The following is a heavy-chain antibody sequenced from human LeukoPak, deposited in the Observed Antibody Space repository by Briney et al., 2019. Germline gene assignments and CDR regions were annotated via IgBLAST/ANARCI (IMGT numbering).Heavy chain of an antibody. Sequence: PGGALRLSCAASGFTFSSYAMSWVRQAPGKGLEWVSAISGSGGSTYYADSVKGRFTISRDNSKNTLYLQMNSLRAEDTAVYYCAKDKTDDYGDYPFDYWGQGTLVTVSS. V-gene: IGHV3-23*01. CDR2: ISGSGGST. CDR3: AKDKTDDYGDYPFDY. CDR1: GFTFSSYA. D-gene: IGHD4-17*01. J-gene: IGHJ4*02.